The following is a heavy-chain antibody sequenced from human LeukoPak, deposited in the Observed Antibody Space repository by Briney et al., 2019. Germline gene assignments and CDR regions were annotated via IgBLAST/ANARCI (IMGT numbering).Heavy chain of an antibody. J-gene: IGHJ3*02. V-gene: IGHV1-69*04. CDR3: AIFGVDIGAFDI. Sequence: ASVKVSCKASGGTFSSYAISWVRQAPGQGLEWMGRIIPILGIANYAQKFQGRVTMTRDTSTSTVYMELSSLRSEDTAVYYCAIFGVDIGAFDIWGQGTMVTVSS. CDR2: IIPILGIA. CDR1: GGTFSSYA. D-gene: IGHD3-3*01.